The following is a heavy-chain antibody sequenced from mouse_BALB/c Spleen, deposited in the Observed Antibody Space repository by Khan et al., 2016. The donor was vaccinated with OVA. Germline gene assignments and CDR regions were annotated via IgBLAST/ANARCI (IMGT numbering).Heavy chain of an antibody. J-gene: IGHJ3*01. D-gene: IGHD2-3*01. V-gene: IGHV1S137*01. Sequence: QVQLQQSGPELVRPGVSVKISCKGPGYTFTDYPMHWVQQSHVKSLEWIGAVSTFYGNTNYNQKFKGKAIMTVDKSSSTAYLELARLTSEDSAIYYCARDDGYSLFAYWGQGTLVTVSA. CDR1: GYTFTDYP. CDR2: VSTFYGNT. CDR3: ARDDGYSLFAY.